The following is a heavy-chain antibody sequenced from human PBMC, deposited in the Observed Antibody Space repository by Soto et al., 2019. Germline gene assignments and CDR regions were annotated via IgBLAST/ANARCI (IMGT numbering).Heavy chain of an antibody. Sequence: PSETLSLTCTVSGGSISSSSYYWGWIRQPPGKGLEWIGSIYYSGSTYYNPSLKSRVTISVDTSKNQFSLKLSSVTAADTAVYYCARTHALTIFGVVSYGMDVWGQGTTVTVSS. CDR1: GGSISSSSYY. D-gene: IGHD3-3*01. J-gene: IGHJ6*02. CDR3: ARTHALTIFGVVSYGMDV. CDR2: IYYSGST. V-gene: IGHV4-39*01.